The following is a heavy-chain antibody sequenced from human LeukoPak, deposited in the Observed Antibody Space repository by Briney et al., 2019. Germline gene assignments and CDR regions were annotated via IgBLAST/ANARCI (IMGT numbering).Heavy chain of an antibody. V-gene: IGHV3-30*04. Sequence: PGGSLRLSCAASGFTFSSYAMHWVRQAPGKGLEWVAVISYDGSNKYYADSVKGRFTISRDNSKNTLYLQMNSLRAEDTAVYYCAKENSHYDILTGYINWFDPWGQGTLVTVSS. J-gene: IGHJ5*02. CDR2: ISYDGSNK. CDR1: GFTFSSYA. D-gene: IGHD3-9*01. CDR3: AKENSHYDILTGYINWFDP.